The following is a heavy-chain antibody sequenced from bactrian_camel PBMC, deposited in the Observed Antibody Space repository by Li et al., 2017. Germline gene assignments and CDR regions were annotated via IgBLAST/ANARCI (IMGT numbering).Heavy chain of an antibody. Sequence: HVQLVESGGGSVQAGGSLRLSCAATLRTGVNYCLAWFCQPPGKEREGVARMSSGGISAWYADSVKGRFTISRHNAENTLYLQMNSLKPEDTAVYYCTIGGIATGRYWGQGTQVTVS. J-gene: IGHJ4*01. CDR3: TIGGIATGRY. V-gene: IGHV3S1*01. CDR2: MSSGGISA. CDR1: LRTGVNYC. D-gene: IGHD4*01.